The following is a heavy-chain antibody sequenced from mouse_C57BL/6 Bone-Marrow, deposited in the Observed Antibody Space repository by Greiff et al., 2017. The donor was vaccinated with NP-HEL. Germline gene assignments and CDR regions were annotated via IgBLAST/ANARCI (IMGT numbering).Heavy chain of an antibody. V-gene: IGHV1-72*01. CDR2: IAPNSGGT. CDR3: ARYYYGSSSFDY. CDR1: GYTFTSYL. J-gene: IGHJ2*01. Sequence: VQLQQPGAELVKPGASVKLSCKASGYTFTSYLMHWVEQRPGRGLEWIGRIAPNSGGTKYNEKFKSKATLTVDGPSSTAYMQLNSLTSEDSAVYYCARYYYGSSSFDYWGQGTTLTVSS. D-gene: IGHD1-1*01.